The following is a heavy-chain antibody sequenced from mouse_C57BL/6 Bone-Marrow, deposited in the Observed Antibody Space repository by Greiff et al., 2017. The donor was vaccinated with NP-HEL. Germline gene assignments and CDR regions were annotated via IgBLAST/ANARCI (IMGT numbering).Heavy chain of an antibody. CDR3: AREYYGSSSTHFDY. CDR1: GYTFTDYY. CDR2: INPNNGGT. Sequence: EVQLQQSGPELVKPGASVKISCKASGYTFTDYYMNWVKQSHGKSLEWIGDINPNNGGTSYNQRFKGKATLTVDKSSSTAYMELRSLTSEDSAVYYCAREYYGSSSTHFDYWGQGTTLTVSS. J-gene: IGHJ2*01. D-gene: IGHD1-1*01. V-gene: IGHV1-26*01.